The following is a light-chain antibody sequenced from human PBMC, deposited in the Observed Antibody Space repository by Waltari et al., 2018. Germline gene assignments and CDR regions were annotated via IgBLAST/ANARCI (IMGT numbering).Light chain of an antibody. CDR1: QNINNW. V-gene: IGKV1-5*03. CDR2: KAS. Sequence: DIQMTQSPSTLSASVGGRVTITCRASQNINNWVTWYQQKPGNAPKLLIYKASTLENGVPSRFSGSGFGTEFTLTISSLQPDESATYYCQQYATSWSFGQGTKVEIK. J-gene: IGKJ1*01. CDR3: QQYATSWS.